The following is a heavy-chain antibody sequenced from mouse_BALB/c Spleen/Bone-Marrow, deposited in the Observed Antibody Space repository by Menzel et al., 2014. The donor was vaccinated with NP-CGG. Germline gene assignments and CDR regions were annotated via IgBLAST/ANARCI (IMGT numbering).Heavy chain of an antibody. D-gene: IGHD1-1*01. V-gene: IGHV1-37*01. Sequence: EVQLQQSGPELVKPGASVKISCKASGYSFTGYFMHWVKQSHGKSLEWIGRINPYNGDTFYNQKFKGKATLTVDKSSSTAHMELLSLTSYDSAVYYCGRQITVVDWFAYWGQGTLVTVSA. CDR3: GRQITVVDWFAY. CDR1: GYSFTGYF. CDR2: INPYNGDT. J-gene: IGHJ3*01.